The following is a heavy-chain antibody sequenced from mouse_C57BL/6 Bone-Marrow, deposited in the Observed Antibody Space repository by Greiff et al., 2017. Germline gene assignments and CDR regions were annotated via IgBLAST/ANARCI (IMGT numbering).Heavy chain of an antibody. V-gene: IGHV1-15*01. Sequence: QVQLQQSGAELVRPGASVTLSCKASGYTFTDYEMHWVKQTPVHGLEWIGAIDPETGGTAYNQKFKGKAILTADKSYSTAYMELRSLTSEDSAVYYCTREGYYEGYYFDYWGQGTTLTVSS. J-gene: IGHJ2*01. CDR3: TREGYYEGYYFDY. CDR1: GYTFTDYE. D-gene: IGHD1-1*02. CDR2: IDPETGGT.